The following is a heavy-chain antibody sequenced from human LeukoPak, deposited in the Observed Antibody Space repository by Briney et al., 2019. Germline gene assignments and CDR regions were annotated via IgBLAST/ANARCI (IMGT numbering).Heavy chain of an antibody. J-gene: IGHJ4*02. V-gene: IGHV4-39*01. D-gene: IGHD5-18*01. CDR2: IYYSGST. CDR3: ARQHLQLWLYYFDY. CDR1: GGSISSSSYY. Sequence: SETLSLTCTVSGGSISSSSYYWGWIRQPPGKGLEWIGSIYYSGSTYYNPSLKSRVTISVDTSKNQFSLKLSSVTAADTAVYYCARQHLQLWLYYFDYWGQGTLSPSPQ.